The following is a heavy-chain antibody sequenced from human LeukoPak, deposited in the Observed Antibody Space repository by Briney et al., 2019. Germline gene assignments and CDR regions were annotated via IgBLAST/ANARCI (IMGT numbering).Heavy chain of an antibody. CDR2: IIPIFGTA. D-gene: IGHD6-19*01. Sequence: SVTVSCKASGYTFTNYGISWVRQAPGQGLEWMGGIIPIFGTANYAQKFQGRVTITADESTSTAYMELSSLRSEDTAVYYCARGFGSGWYSIYYWGQGTLVTVSS. V-gene: IGHV1-69*13. J-gene: IGHJ4*02. CDR3: ARGFGSGWYSIYY. CDR1: GYTFTNYG.